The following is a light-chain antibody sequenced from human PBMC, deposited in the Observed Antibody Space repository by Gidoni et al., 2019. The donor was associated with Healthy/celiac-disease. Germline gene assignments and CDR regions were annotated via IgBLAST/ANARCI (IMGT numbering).Light chain of an antibody. CDR3: QQYNNWPSLT. J-gene: IGKJ4*01. CDR2: GAA. CDR1: QSVSSN. Sequence: DIVMTHSPATLSVSPRERAPLSCRASQSVSSNLAWYQQKPGQAPRLLIYGAATRATGIPARFSGSGSGTEFTLTISSLQSEDFAVYYCQQYNNWPSLTFGGGTKVEIK. V-gene: IGKV3D-15*01.